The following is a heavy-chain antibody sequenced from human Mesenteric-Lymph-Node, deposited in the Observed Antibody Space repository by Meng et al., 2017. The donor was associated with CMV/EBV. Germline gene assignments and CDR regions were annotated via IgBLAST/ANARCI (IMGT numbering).Heavy chain of an antibody. V-gene: IGHV3-23*01. CDR2: ISPSGGST. CDR3: AKVAEDCGGGSCYPPPDY. Sequence: GGSLRLSCAASGFPFSRSVMTWVRQAPGKGLEWVSNISPSGGSTYYADSVKGRFTISRDNSENTLFLQMSSLSADDTAVYYCAKVAEDCGGGSCYPPPDYWGQGTMVTVSS. CDR1: GFPFSRSV. D-gene: IGHD2-15*01. J-gene: IGHJ4*02.